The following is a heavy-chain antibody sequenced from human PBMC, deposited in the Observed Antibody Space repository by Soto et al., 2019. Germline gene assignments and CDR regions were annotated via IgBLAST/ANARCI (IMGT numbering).Heavy chain of an antibody. CDR3: AKGAVAGAPTSYYYYGMDV. CDR1: GGTFRTYA. V-gene: IGHV1-69*12. J-gene: IGHJ6*02. CDR2: IIPIFGTV. D-gene: IGHD6-19*01. Sequence: QVQLLQSGAEVKKPGSSVRVSCEASGGTFRTYAISWVRQAPGQGLEWIGEIIPIFGTVNYAQKFQGGVTTTADESTTTVYMDLRSLRSEDTAVYYCAKGAVAGAPTSYYYYGMDVWGQWTTVTVSS.